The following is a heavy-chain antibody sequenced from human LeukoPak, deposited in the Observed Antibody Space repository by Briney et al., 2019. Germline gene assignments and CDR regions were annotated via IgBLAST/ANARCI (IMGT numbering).Heavy chain of an antibody. J-gene: IGHJ4*02. Sequence: GRSLRLSCAASGFTFSSYAMHWVRQAPGKGLEWVSAISGSGSSTYYADSVKGRFTISRDNSENTLFLQMNSLRAEDTALYYCAKGRYSSSHYVGDYWGQGTLVTVSS. V-gene: IGHV3-23*01. CDR3: AKGRYSSSHYVGDY. CDR1: GFTFSSYA. D-gene: IGHD6-6*01. CDR2: ISGSGSST.